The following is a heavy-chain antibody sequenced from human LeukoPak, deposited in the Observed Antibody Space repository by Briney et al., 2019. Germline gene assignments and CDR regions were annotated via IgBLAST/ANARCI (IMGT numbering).Heavy chain of an antibody. D-gene: IGHD3-10*01. V-gene: IGHV3-23*01. Sequence: QSGGSLRLSCAASGFTFSSYAMSWVRQAPGKGLEWVSAISGSGGSTYYADSVKGRFTISRDNSKNTLYLQMNSLRAEDTAVYYCASSKASGSYYNAGPFDYWGQGTLVAVSS. J-gene: IGHJ4*02. CDR1: GFTFSSYA. CDR3: ASSKASGSYYNAGPFDY. CDR2: ISGSGGST.